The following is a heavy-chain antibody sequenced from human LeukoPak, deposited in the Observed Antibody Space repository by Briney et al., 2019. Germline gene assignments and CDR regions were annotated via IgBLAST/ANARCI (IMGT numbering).Heavy chain of an antibody. Sequence: SETLSLTCTVSGGSISSSSYYWGWIRQPPGKGLEWIGSIYYSGSTYHNPSLKSRVTISVDTSKNQFSLKLSSVTAADTAVYYCARAPYYYDSSGYYGNWFDPWGQGTLVTVSS. CDR2: IYYSGST. CDR3: ARAPYYYDSSGYYGNWFDP. J-gene: IGHJ5*02. D-gene: IGHD3-22*01. V-gene: IGHV4-39*07. CDR1: GGSISSSSYY.